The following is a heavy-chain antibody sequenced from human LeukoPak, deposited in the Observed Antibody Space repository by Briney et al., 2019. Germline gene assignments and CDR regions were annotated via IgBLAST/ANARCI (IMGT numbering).Heavy chain of an antibody. CDR3: TRDSGGDTNGYPSR. D-gene: IGHD2-8*01. V-gene: IGHV3-66*01. Sequence: GGSLRLSCAASGFTFSDHYMDWVRQAPGKGLEWVSVFYKDGSTYHADSVKGRFTISRDNAKNTVNLHMNTLRVEDTGLYYCTRDSGGDTNGYPSRWGQGTLVTVSS. J-gene: IGHJ4*02. CDR2: FYKDGST. CDR1: GFTFSDHY.